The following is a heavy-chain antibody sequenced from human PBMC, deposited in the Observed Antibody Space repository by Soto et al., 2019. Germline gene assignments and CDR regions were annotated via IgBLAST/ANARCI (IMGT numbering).Heavy chain of an antibody. J-gene: IGHJ6*03. CDR3: ARHGLLYGDYGNYYYYMDV. V-gene: IGHV4-39*01. D-gene: IGHD4-17*01. CDR2: IYYSGST. CDR1: GGSISSSSYY. Sequence: PSETLSLTCTVSGGSISSSSYYWGWIRQPPGKGLEWIGSIYYSGSTYYNPSLKSRVTISVDTSKNQFSLKLSSVTAADTAVYYCARHGLLYGDYGNYYYYMDVWGKGTTVTVSS.